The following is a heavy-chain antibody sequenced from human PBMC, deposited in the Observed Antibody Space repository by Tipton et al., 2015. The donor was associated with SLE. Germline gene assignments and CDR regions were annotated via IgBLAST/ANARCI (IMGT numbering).Heavy chain of an antibody. V-gene: IGHV4-59*01. CDR3: ARGKGNDWHIDF. D-gene: IGHD1/OR15-1a*01. CDR1: GASIDSDY. CDR2: IYYTGYT. Sequence: GLVKPSETLSLTCTVSGASIDSDYWNWFRQPPGKGPEWIGHIYYTGYTNYNPSLRSRVTISKDKSNNHISLKLTSVTAADTAMYYCARGKGNDWHIDFWGQGTLVTVSS. J-gene: IGHJ4*02.